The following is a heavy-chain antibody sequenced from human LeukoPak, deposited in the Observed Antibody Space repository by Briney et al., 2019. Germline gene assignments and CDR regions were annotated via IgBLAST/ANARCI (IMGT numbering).Heavy chain of an antibody. Sequence: GGSLRLSCAASGFTFSSYSMNWVRQAPGKGLEWVTYISTSRSTIYYADSVKGRFTISRDNAKNSLYLQMNRLRDEDTAVYYCARDMAAAGTIFDYWGQGTLVTVSS. CDR1: GFTFSSYS. CDR3: ARDMAAAGTIFDY. D-gene: IGHD6-13*01. V-gene: IGHV3-48*02. CDR2: ISTSRSTI. J-gene: IGHJ4*02.